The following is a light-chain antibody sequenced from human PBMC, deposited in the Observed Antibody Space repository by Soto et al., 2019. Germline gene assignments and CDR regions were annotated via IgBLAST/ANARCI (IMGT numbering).Light chain of an antibody. CDR3: QKTYSTPRT. J-gene: IGKJ1*01. Sequence: DIQMTQSPSSLSASVGDRVTLTCRASQSISSYLNWYQQEPGKAPKLLIYAASTLQRGVPSKYTGSGSGTDFTLTISSLQPEDFATYYCQKTYSTPRTFGQGTKVDIK. CDR2: AAS. CDR1: QSISSY. V-gene: IGKV1-39*01.